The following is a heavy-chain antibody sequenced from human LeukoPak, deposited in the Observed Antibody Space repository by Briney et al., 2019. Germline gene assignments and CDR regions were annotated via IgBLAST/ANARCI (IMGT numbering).Heavy chain of an antibody. Sequence: PGGSLRLSCATSGFTFSSYAMSWVRQAPGKGLEWVSAISGSGGSTYYADSVKGRFTISRDNSKNTLYLQMNSLRAEDTAVYYCAKGRYSSGWYYDYWGQGTLVTVSS. V-gene: IGHV3-23*01. CDR3: AKGRYSSGWYYDY. D-gene: IGHD6-19*01. CDR2: ISGSGGST. CDR1: GFTFSSYA. J-gene: IGHJ4*02.